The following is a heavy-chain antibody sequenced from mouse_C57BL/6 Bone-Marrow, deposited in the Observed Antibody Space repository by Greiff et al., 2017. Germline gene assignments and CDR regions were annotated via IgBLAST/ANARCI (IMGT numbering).Heavy chain of an antibody. J-gene: IGHJ4*01. Sequence: QVQLQQSGAELVRPGASVTLSCKASGYTFTDYEMHWVKQTPVHGLEWIGAIDPETGGTASNQKFKGKAILTADKSSITAYMELRSLTSEASAVYCCTRWLPFYAMDYWGQGTSVTVSS. D-gene: IGHD2-2*01. CDR2: IDPETGGT. V-gene: IGHV1-15*01. CDR3: TRWLPFYAMDY. CDR1: GYTFTDYE.